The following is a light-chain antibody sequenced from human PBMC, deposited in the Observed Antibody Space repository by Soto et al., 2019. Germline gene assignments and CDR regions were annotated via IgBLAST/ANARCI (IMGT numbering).Light chain of an antibody. V-gene: IGLV2-14*03. CDR1: SSDIGVYDY. CDR3: SSYTISNTRV. Sequence: QSALTQPASVSGSPGQSITISCTGTSSDIGVYDYVSWYQQHPGRAPKLMIYDVSNRPSGVSNRFSGSKSGNTASLTISGLQAEDEADYYCSSYTISNTRVFGEGTKLTVL. J-gene: IGLJ3*02. CDR2: DVS.